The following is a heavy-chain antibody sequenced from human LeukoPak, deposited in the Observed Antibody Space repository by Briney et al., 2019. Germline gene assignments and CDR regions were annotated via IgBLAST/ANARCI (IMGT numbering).Heavy chain of an antibody. V-gene: IGHV3-21*01. J-gene: IGHJ4*02. Sequence: PGGSLRLSCAASGFTFSSYSTNWVRQAPGKGLEWVSSISSSSSYIYYADSVKGRFTISRDNAKNSLYLQMNSLRAEDTAVYYCARDLYDSSGYYGYWGQGTLVTVSS. D-gene: IGHD3-22*01. CDR1: GFTFSSYS. CDR3: ARDLYDSSGYYGY. CDR2: ISSSSSYI.